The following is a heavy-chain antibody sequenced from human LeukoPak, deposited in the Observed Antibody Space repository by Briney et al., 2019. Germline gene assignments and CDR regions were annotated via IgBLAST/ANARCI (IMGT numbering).Heavy chain of an antibody. D-gene: IGHD2-2*01. V-gene: IGHV4-59*01. CDR3: ARSLPGVVGAADF. CDR1: GGSIIPYY. Sequence: SETLSLTCTVSGGSIIPYYWSWIRQPPGKGLEWIGYIHSSGRTNYSPSLKSRVTFSVDTSKNHFSLKVTSMTAADTGVYYCARSLPGVVGAADFWGQGTLVTVSS. CDR2: IHSSGRT. J-gene: IGHJ4*02.